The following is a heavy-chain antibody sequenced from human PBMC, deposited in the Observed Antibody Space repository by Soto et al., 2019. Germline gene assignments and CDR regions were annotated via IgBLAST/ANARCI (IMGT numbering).Heavy chain of an antibody. V-gene: IGHV3-23*01. CDR2: ISGSGGST. Sequence: GSLRLSCAASGFTFSSYAMSWVRQAPGKGLEWVSAISGSGGSTYYADSVKGRFTISRDNSKNTLYLQMNSLRAEDTAVYYCAKDRDSNYVVGWFDPWGQGTLVTVSS. J-gene: IGHJ5*02. D-gene: IGHD4-4*01. CDR1: GFTFSSYA. CDR3: AKDRDSNYVVGWFDP.